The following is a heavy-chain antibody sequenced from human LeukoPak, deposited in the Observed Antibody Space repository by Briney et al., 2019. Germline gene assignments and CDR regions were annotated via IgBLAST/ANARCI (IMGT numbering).Heavy chain of an antibody. V-gene: IGHV5-51*03. J-gene: IGHJ6*02. CDR2: IYPGDSDT. CDR3: ARFDCSSTSCYKSYNYGMGV. D-gene: IGHD2-2*02. CDR1: GYSFSSYW. Sequence: GESLKISCKGSGYSFSSYWIGWVRQMPGKGLEWVGIIYPGDSDTTYSPSFQGQVTISADKSISTAYLQWSSLKASDTAMYYCARFDCSSTSCYKSYNYGMGVWGQGTTVTVSS.